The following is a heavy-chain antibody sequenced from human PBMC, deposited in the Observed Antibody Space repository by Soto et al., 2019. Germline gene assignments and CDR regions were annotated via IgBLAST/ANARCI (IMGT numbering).Heavy chain of an antibody. CDR2: IYPGDSDT. J-gene: IGHJ6*02. V-gene: IGHV5-51*01. CDR3: ARQKQLGYYYYGLDV. Sequence: GESLKISCKGSGYRFTNYWIGWVRQMPGKGLEWMGIIYPGDSDTKYSPSFQGQVAISADKSISTAYLQWSSLKASDTAMYYCARQKQLGYYYYGLDVWGQGTTVTVSS. D-gene: IGHD1-1*01. CDR1: GYRFTNYW.